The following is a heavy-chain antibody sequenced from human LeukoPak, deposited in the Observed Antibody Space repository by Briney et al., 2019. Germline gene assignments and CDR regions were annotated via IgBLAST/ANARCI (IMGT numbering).Heavy chain of an antibody. CDR2: ISGSGGNT. D-gene: IGHD2-2*01. J-gene: IGHJ4*02. CDR3: AKDSPGCSSTSCYFHY. V-gene: IGHV3-23*01. CDR1: GFRFCNYA. Sequence: GWSLILFCAAAGFRFCNYAMCWVRQDPGRGGEWGSGISGSGGNTYYAGSVKGRFTISRDKSKNTLYLQMNSLRADDTAVYYCAKDSPGCSSTSCYFHYWGQGSLVTVSS.